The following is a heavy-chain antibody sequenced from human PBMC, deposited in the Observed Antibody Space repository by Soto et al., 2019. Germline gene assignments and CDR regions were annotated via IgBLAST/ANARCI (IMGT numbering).Heavy chain of an antibody. D-gene: IGHD4-17*01. J-gene: IGHJ4*02. CDR3: ARDAYGDYAIDY. V-gene: IGHV3-48*02. CDR2: ISSSADTI. CDR1: GFTFSTNS. Sequence: EVQLVESGGGLVQRGGSLRLSCAGSGFTFSTNSMNWVRQAPGKGLEWVSYISSSADTIYYADSVKGRFTISRDNAKNSLDLQMASLRDEDTAVYYCARDAYGDYAIDYWGQGTLVTVSS.